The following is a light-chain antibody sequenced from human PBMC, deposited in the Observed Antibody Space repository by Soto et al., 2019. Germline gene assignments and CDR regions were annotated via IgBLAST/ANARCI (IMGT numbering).Light chain of an antibody. Sequence: QSALTQPPSASGSPGQSVTISCTGTSSDVGGYNYVSWYQQHPGKAPKLMIYEVSKRPSGVPDRFSGSKSGNTASLTVSGLQAEDEADYYCSSYAGSNIFYVFGTGTKVTVL. CDR2: EVS. CDR3: SSYAGSNIFYV. J-gene: IGLJ1*01. V-gene: IGLV2-8*01. CDR1: SSDVGGYNY.